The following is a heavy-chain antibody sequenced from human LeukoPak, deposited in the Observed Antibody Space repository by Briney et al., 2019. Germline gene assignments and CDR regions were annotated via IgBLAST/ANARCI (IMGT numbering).Heavy chain of an antibody. CDR3: ARDAVDTANAV. Sequence: GGSLRLSCAASGFTVSSAYVSWVRQAPGKGLEWVSSIYGGDNREYSDSVKGRFTISRDDSKNTVSLQMSSLRVEDTAVYYCARDAVDTANAVWGQGTTVTVSS. CDR1: GFTVSSAY. CDR2: IYGGDNR. D-gene: IGHD5-18*01. V-gene: IGHV3-53*01. J-gene: IGHJ6*02.